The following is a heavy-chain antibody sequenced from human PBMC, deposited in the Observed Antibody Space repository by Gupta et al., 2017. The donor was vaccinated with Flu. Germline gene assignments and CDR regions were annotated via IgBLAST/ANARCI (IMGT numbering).Heavy chain of an antibody. D-gene: IGHD2-15*01. CDR3: ARGIRYCSGGSCYLYFDY. J-gene: IGHJ4*02. CDR1: GYTFTGYY. V-gene: IGHV1-2*02. CDR2: INPNSGGT. Sequence: QVQLVQSGAEVKKPGASVKGSCKASGYTFTGYYMHWVRQAPGQGLEWMGWINPNSGGTNYAQKFQGRVTMTRDTSISTAYMELSRLRSDDTAVYYCARGIRYCSGGSCYLYFDYWGQGTLVTVSS.